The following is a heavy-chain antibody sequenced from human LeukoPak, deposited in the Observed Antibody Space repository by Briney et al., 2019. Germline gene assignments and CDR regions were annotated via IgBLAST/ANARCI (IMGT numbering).Heavy chain of an antibody. CDR3: TKDFQGDYKYHMDV. CDR2: ITGTHYTT. J-gene: IGHJ6*03. CDR1: GFTFSTFA. Sequence: GGALTLSCAASGFTFSTFAMTWVHQPPGKGLEGVSSITGTHYTTFNTHPVKGRFTIPRDNSKNTLYLKMNSLRADDTAVYYCTKDFQGDYKYHMDVWGKGTSVTVSS. V-gene: IGHV3-23*01. D-gene: IGHD1-26*01.